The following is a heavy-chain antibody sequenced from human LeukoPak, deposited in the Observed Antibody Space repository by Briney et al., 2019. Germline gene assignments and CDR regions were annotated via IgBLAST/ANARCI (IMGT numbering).Heavy chain of an antibody. J-gene: IGHJ3*02. Sequence: PGGSLRLSCAAPGFTFSDYYMTWIRQAPGKGLDGVSYISISSGYTNYADYLKGRFTISRDNAKTSLYMKMNSLRAEDTAIYYCARTECPGASCSSDAFDIWGQATMVTVSS. CDR3: ARTECPGASCSSDAFDI. D-gene: IGHD2-15*01. V-gene: IGHV3-11*03. CDR2: ISISSGYT. CDR1: GFTFSDYY.